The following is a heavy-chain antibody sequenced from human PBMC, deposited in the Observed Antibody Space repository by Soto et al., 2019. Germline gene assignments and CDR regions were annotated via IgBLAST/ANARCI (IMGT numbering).Heavy chain of an antibody. CDR1: GGTFSSYA. CDR3: ARSQGSSTSLEIYYYYYYGMDV. Sequence: QVQLVQSGSEANKPGSSLKVSCKASGGTFSSYAISWVRQAPGQGLEWMGGIIPISGTANYAQKLQGRVKITADEFTSSGYMGLSRLRSEDTGVYFCARSQGSSTSLEIYYYYYYGMDVWGQGTMVTVSS. V-gene: IGHV1-69*01. J-gene: IGHJ6*02. CDR2: IIPISGTA. D-gene: IGHD2-2*01.